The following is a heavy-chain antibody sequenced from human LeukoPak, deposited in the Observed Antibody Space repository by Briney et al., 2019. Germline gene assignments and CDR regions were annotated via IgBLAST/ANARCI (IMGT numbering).Heavy chain of an antibody. CDR3: ARLNMVRGVRRWFDP. V-gene: IGHV1-18*01. CDR1: GYTFTSYG. J-gene: IGHJ5*02. D-gene: IGHD3-10*01. CDR2: ISAYNGNT. Sequence: ASVKVSCKASGYTFTSYGISWVRQAPGQGLEWMGWISAYNGNTNYAQKLQGRVTMTTDTSTSTAYMELRSLRSDDTAVYYCARLNMVRGVRRWFDPWGQGTLVTVSS.